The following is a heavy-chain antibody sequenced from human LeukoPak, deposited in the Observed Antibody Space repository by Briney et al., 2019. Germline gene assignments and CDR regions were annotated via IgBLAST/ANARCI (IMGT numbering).Heavy chain of an antibody. CDR3: ATCINWNYGYNWFDP. CDR1: GGSFSGYY. D-gene: IGHD1-7*01. V-gene: IGHV4-34*01. J-gene: IGHJ5*02. Sequence: SETLSLTCAVYGGSFSGYYWSWIRKSPGKGLEWIGETYHSGSTNYNSSLKSRVTISLDTSKNQFSLKLSSVTAADTAVYYCATCINWNYGYNWFDPWGQGTLVTVSS. CDR2: TYHSGST.